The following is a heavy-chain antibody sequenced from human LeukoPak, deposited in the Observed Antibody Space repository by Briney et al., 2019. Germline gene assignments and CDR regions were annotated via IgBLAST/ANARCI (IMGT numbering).Heavy chain of an antibody. CDR2: ISGSGGST. Sequence: GGSLRLSCAASGFTFSSYAMSWVRQAPGKGLEWVSAISGSGGSTYYADSVKGRFTISRDNSKNTLYLQMNSLRAEDTAVYYCALGERGYCSGGSCYSPFLFDYWGQGTLVTVSS. CDR1: GFTFSSYA. V-gene: IGHV3-23*01. D-gene: IGHD2-15*01. CDR3: ALGERGYCSGGSCYSPFLFDY. J-gene: IGHJ4*02.